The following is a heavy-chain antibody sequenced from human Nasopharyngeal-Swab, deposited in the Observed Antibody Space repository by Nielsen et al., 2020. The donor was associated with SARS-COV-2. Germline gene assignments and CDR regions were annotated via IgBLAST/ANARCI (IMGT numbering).Heavy chain of an antibody. CDR2: VIPILATA. V-gene: IGHV1-69*04. Sequence: SVKVSCKASGGTFNNYGISWVRQAPGQGLEWVGRVIPILATANYAQKFQDRVTITVDKATNTAYMELSSLRSEDTAIYYCATIYHFHSGGFSFQYWGQGTLVTVSS. CDR1: GGTFNNYG. J-gene: IGHJ4*02. D-gene: IGHD3-22*01. CDR3: ATIYHFHSGGFSFQY.